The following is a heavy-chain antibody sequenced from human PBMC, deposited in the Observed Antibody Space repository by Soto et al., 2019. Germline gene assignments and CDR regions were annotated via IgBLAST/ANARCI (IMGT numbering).Heavy chain of an antibody. Sequence: QVQLVQSGAEVKKPGASVKVSCKASGYTFTSYAMHWVRQAPGQRLEWMGWINAGNGNTKYSQKFQGRVTITRDTXXXXXXXXXXXXRXXXXAVXYCARTDYYYLDYWGQGTLVTVSS. CDR3: ARTDYYYLDY. V-gene: IGHV1-3*01. J-gene: IGHJ4*02. D-gene: IGHD3-10*01. CDR2: INAGNGNT. CDR1: GYTFTSYA.